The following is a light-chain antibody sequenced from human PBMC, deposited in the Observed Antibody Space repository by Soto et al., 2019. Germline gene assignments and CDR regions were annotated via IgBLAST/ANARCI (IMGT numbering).Light chain of an antibody. Sequence: ELVMTQSPATLSVSPGERATLSCRASQSVSSNLAWYQQKPGQAPRLLIYGASTRATVIPARFSGSGSGTEFTLTISSLQSEDSAVYDCQQYNNWPRTFGQGTKVEVK. CDR1: QSVSSN. CDR2: GAS. CDR3: QQYNNWPRT. V-gene: IGKV3-15*01. J-gene: IGKJ1*01.